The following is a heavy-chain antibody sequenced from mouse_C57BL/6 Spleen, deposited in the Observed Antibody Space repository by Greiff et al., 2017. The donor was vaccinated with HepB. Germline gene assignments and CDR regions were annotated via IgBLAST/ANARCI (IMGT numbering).Heavy chain of an antibody. CDR1: GYTFTDYN. CDR3: ALDSSDFGYAMDY. D-gene: IGHD3-2*02. V-gene: IGHV1-18*01. CDR2: INPNNGGT. Sequence: VVKPGASVKIPCKASGYTFTDYNMDWVKQSHGKSLEWIGDINPNNGGTIYNQKFKGKATLTVDKSSSTAYMELRSLTSEDTAVYYCALDSSDFGYAMDYWGQGTSVTVSS. J-gene: IGHJ4*01.